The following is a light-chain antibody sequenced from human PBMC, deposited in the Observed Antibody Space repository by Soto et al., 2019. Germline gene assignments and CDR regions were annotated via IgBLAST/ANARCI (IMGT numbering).Light chain of an antibody. CDR1: SSDVGAYNY. V-gene: IGLV2-14*03. J-gene: IGLJ1*01. Sequence: QSVLTQPASVSGSPGQSITISCTGTSSDVGAYNYVSWYQQHPGKAPKLMIYDVSSRPSGVSNRFSGSKSGNTASLTISGLQAEVEADYYCSSYTRGRTYVFGNGTRVTV. CDR2: DVS. CDR3: SSYTRGRTYV.